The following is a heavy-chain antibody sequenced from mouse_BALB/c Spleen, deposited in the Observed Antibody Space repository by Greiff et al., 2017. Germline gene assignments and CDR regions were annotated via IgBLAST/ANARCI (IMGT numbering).Heavy chain of an antibody. J-gene: IGHJ4*01. CDR2: INPSTGYT. Sequence: QVQLQQSGAELAKPGASVKMSCKASGYTFTSYWMHWVKQRPGQGLEWIGYINPSTGYTEYNQKFKDKATLTADKSSSTAYMQLSSLTSEDSAVYYCARGGYDRGGYAMDYWGQGTSVTVSS. V-gene: IGHV1-7*01. D-gene: IGHD2-14*01. CDR1: GYTFTSYW. CDR3: ARGGYDRGGYAMDY.